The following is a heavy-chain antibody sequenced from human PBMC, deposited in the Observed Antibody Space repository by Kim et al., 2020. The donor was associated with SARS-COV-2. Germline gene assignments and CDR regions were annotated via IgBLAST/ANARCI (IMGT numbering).Heavy chain of an antibody. CDR3: ARGPYYYDSSGYYGY. V-gene: IGHV1-18*01. Sequence: ASVKVSCKASGYTFTSYGISWVRQAPGQGLEWMGWISAYNGNTNYAQKLQGRVTMTTDTSTSTAYMGLRSLRSDDTAVYYCARGPYYYDSSGYYGYWGQGTLVTVSS. D-gene: IGHD3-22*01. CDR2: ISAYNGNT. J-gene: IGHJ4*02. CDR1: GYTFTSYG.